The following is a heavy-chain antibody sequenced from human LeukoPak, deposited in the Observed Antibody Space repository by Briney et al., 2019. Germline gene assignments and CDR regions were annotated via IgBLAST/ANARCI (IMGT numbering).Heavy chain of an antibody. CDR2: IYTSGST. CDR1: GDSISSYY. V-gene: IGHV4-4*07. CDR3: ARGLVGGGSYYFDY. D-gene: IGHD1-26*01. J-gene: IGHJ4*02. Sequence: SETLSLTCTVSGDSISSYYWSWLRQPAGKGLEWIGRIYTSGSTNYNPSLKSRVTMSVDTSKNQFSLKLSSVTAADTAVYYCARGLVGGGSYYFDYWGQGTLVTVSS.